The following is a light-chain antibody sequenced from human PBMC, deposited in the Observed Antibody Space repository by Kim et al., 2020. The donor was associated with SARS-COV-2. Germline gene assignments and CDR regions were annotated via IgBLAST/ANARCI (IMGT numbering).Light chain of an antibody. J-gene: IGLJ3*02. V-gene: IGLV4-60*03. CDR3: ETWDSTDWV. CDR2: LEGSGSY. Sequence: QPVLTQSSSASASLGSSVKLTCTLSSGHSSYIIAWHQQQPGKAPRYLMKLEGSGSYNKGSGVPDRFSGSSSGADRYLTISNLQSEDEADYYCETWDSTDWVFGGGNQLTVL. CDR1: SGHSSYI.